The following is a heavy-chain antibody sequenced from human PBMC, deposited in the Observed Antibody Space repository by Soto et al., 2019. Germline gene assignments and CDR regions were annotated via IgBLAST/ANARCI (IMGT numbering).Heavy chain of an antibody. Sequence: GGSLRLSCAASGFTFSSYGMHWVRQAPGKGLEWVAVIWYDGSNKYYADSVKGRFTISRDNSKNTLYLQMNSLGAEDTAVYYCARGLLTTGYYYYGMDVWGQGTTVTVSS. CDR1: GFTFSSYG. V-gene: IGHV3-33*01. CDR2: IWYDGSNK. D-gene: IGHD4-17*01. J-gene: IGHJ6*02. CDR3: ARGLLTTGYYYYGMDV.